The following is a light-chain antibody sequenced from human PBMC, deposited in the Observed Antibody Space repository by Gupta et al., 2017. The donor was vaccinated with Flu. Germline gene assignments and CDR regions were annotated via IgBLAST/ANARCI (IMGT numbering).Light chain of an antibody. J-gene: IGLJ2*01. CDR1: SSNTGAGYD. Sequence: QSVLTHPPSVSGAPGQRVTISCTGSSSNTGAGYDVHWYQQLPGTAPKLLIYVNSNRPSGVPDRFSGSKSGTSASLAITGLQAEDEADYYCQSYDSSLSVVVFGGGTKLTVL. CDR2: VNS. V-gene: IGLV1-40*01. CDR3: QSYDSSLSVVV.